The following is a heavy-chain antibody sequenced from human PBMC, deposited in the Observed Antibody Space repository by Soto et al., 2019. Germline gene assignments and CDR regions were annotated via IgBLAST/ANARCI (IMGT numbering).Heavy chain of an antibody. Sequence: EVQRLGSGGGVVQPGGSLRLSSAASGFTFSSAAMSWVSQAPGKGLEWVSAISGSGGSTYYADSVKGRVTITRDNSKNTLYMQMNSLRADDTAVYYCESHCSSTSCYAPVAWYFDLWGRGTLVTVSS. D-gene: IGHD2-2*01. CDR3: ESHCSSTSCYAPVAWYFDL. CDR1: GFTFSSAA. J-gene: IGHJ2*01. CDR2: ISGSGGST. V-gene: IGHV3-23*01.